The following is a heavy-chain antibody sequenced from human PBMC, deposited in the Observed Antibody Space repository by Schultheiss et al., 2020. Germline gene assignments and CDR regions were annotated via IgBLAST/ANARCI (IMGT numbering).Heavy chain of an antibody. CDR3: ASYSSGWYGDWFDP. V-gene: IGHV4-34*01. Sequence: SETLSLTFAVYGGSFSGYYWGWIRQPPGKGLEWIGSIYYSGSTYYNPSLKSRVTISVDTSKNQFSLKLSSVTAADTAVYYCASYSSGWYGDWFDPWGQGTLVTVSA. CDR2: IYYSGST. J-gene: IGHJ5*02. CDR1: GGSFSGYY. D-gene: IGHD6-19*01.